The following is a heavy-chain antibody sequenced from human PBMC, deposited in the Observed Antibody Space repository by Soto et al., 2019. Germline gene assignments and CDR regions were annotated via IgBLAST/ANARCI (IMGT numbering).Heavy chain of an antibody. CDR3: ASEQWAGGMDV. J-gene: IGHJ6*02. CDR1: GFTFSSYS. Sequence: EVQLVESGGGLVKPGGSLRLSCAASGFTFSSYSMNWVRQAPGKGLEWVSSISSSSSYIYYADSVKGRFTISRDSAKNSLYLQMNILRAEDTAVYYCASEQWAGGMDVWGQGTTVTVSS. D-gene: IGHD6-19*01. CDR2: ISSSSSYI. V-gene: IGHV3-21*01.